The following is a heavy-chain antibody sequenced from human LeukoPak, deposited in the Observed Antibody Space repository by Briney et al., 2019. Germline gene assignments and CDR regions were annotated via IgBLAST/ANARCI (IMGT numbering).Heavy chain of an antibody. Sequence: PSETLSLTCAVYGGSFSGYYWSWIRQPAGKGLEWIGHIYTSGSTNYNPSLKSRVTISVDTSKNQFSLKLSSVTAADTAVYYCARDVEDYDYVWGSYYYYMDVWGKGTTVTISS. CDR2: IYTSGST. CDR1: GGSFSGYY. V-gene: IGHV4-4*07. J-gene: IGHJ6*03. CDR3: ARDVEDYDYVWGSYYYYMDV. D-gene: IGHD3-16*01.